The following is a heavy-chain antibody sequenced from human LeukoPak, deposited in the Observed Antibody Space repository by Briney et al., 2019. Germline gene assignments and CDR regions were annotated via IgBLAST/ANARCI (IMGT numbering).Heavy chain of an antibody. V-gene: IGHV4-59*01. D-gene: IGHD6-13*01. CDR3: ARVLMTYSSIRKYYGMDV. J-gene: IGHJ6*02. CDR1: GGSISSYY. CDR2: IYYSGST. Sequence: PSETLSLTCTVSGGSISSYYWSWIRQPPGKGLEWIGYIYYSGSTNYNPSLKSRVTISVDTSKNQFSLKLSSVTAADTAVYYCARVLMTYSSIRKYYGMDVWGQGTTVTVSS.